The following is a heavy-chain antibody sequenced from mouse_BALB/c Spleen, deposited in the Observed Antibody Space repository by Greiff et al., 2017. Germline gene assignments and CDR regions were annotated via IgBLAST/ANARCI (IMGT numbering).Heavy chain of an antibody. D-gene: IGHD2-14*01. CDR1: GFTFCSYG. CDR3: ARFYYRYDGAWFAY. Sequence: EVMLVESGGGLVQPGGSLKLSCAASGFTFCSYGMSWVRQTPDKRLELVATINSNGGSTYYPDSVKGRFTISRDNAKNTLYLQMSSLKSEDTDMYYCARFYYRYDGAWFAYWGQGTLVTVSA. J-gene: IGHJ3*01. CDR2: INSNGGST. V-gene: IGHV5-6-3*01.